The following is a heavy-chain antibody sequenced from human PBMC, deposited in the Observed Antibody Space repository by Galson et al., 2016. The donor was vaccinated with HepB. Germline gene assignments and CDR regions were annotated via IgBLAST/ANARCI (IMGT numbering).Heavy chain of an antibody. V-gene: IGHV3-64D*09. J-gene: IGHJ3*02. D-gene: IGHD3-10*01. CDR1: GFSFSSYV. CDR3: ARNMYGAATNYIGDVFDI. CDR2: IGSDGRST. Sequence: SLRLSCAASGFSFSSYVIFWVRQAPGKGLEFVSAIGSDGRSTHYADSLRGRFTVSRDNSKNMLYLQMSSLRAEDTAMYYCARNMYGAATNYIGDVFDIWGQGTMVTVSS.